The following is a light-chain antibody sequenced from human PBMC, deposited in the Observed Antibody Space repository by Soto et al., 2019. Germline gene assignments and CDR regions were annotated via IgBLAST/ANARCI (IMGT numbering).Light chain of an antibody. CDR1: QGIRNE. Sequence: DIQRTQSPSSLSASVGDTVTITCRASQGIRNELGWYQQKPGKAPKRLIYAASSLQSGVPSRFSGSGSGTEFTLTISSLQPEDFATYYCLQHSTHPRFTFGPGTKVDIK. V-gene: IGKV1-17*01. CDR2: AAS. CDR3: LQHSTHPRFT. J-gene: IGKJ3*01.